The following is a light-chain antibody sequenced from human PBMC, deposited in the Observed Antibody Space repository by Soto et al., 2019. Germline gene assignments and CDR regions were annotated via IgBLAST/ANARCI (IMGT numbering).Light chain of an antibody. V-gene: IGKV3-20*01. CDR3: QQYGTSPYT. J-gene: IGKJ2*01. Sequence: EIVLTQSPGTLSLSPGERATLSCRASQSVSRTYLAWYQQKPGQAPGLLIYDVSSRATGIPDRFSGSGSGTDFALTISRLEPEDVAVYYCQQYGTSPYTFGQGTKLEIK. CDR2: DVS. CDR1: QSVSRTY.